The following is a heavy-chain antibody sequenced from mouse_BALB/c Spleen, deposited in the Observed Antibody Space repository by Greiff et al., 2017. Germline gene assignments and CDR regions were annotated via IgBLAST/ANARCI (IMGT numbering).Heavy chain of an antibody. CDR3: AREATRYYAMDY. CDR1: GYSITSGYY. J-gene: IGHJ4*01. D-gene: IGHD1-2*01. V-gene: IGHV3-6*02. Sequence: EVQRVESGPGLVKPSQSLSLTCSVTGYSITSGYYWNWIRQFPGNKLEWMGYISYDGSNNYNPSLKNRISITRDTSKNQFFLKLNSVTTEDTATYYCAREATRYYAMDYWGQGTSVTVSS. CDR2: ISYDGSN.